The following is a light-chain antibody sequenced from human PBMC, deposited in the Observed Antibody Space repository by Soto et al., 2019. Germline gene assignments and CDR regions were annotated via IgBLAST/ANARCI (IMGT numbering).Light chain of an antibody. CDR2: GAS. CDR1: QSVSNNY. J-gene: IGKJ1*01. Sequence: EIVLTQSPGTLSLSPGERATLSCRASQSVSNNYLAWYQQKPGQAPMLLIYGASNRANGIPDRFSGSGSATDFTLTISRLEHEDFAVSYCQQYGSSGTFGQGTKVEIK. CDR3: QQYGSSGT. V-gene: IGKV3-20*01.